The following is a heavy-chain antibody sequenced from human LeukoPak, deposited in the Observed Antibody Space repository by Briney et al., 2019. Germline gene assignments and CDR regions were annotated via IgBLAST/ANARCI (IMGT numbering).Heavy chain of an antibody. Sequence: SETLSLTCTVSGGSISSYYWSWIRQPPGKGLEWIGYIYYSGSTNYNPSLKSRVTISVDTSTNQFSLKLSSVTAADTAVYFCTRSGLTGMRKYPRADYYYYGMDVWGQGTAVTVSS. CDR2: IYYSGST. CDR3: TRSGLTGMRKYPRADYYYYGMDV. V-gene: IGHV4-59*12. CDR1: GGSISSYY. J-gene: IGHJ6*02. D-gene: IGHD1-14*01.